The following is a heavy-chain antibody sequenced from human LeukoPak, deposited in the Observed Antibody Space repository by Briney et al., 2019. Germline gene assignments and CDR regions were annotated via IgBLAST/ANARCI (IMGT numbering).Heavy chain of an antibody. CDR1: GFTFSSYA. Sequence: SGGSLRLSCAASGFTFSSYAMHWVRQGLGQGQGWVAVISFDGSNKYYADSGKGRFTISRDNSKNTLYLQMNSLRAEDTAVYYCAKGRGQGYYYDSSGSTPFDYWGQGTLVTVSS. CDR3: AKGRGQGYYYDSSGSTPFDY. D-gene: IGHD3-22*01. J-gene: IGHJ4*02. V-gene: IGHV3-30*04. CDR2: ISFDGSNK.